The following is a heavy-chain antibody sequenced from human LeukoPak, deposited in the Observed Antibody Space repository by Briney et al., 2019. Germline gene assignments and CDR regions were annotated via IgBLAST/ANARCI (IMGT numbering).Heavy chain of an antibody. J-gene: IGHJ5*02. CDR1: GGSISPYF. V-gene: IGHV4-59*01. Sequence: TTSETLSLTCTVSGGSISPYFWSWIRQSPGKGLEWIGWIHYSGGNSYNPSLKSRVIISVDTSKNQFSLKVTSVTAVYTAAYYCARYSEFSETRWCDPGGQGTLVTVSS. CDR3: ARYSEFSETRWCDP. D-gene: IGHD1-26*01. CDR2: IHYSGGN.